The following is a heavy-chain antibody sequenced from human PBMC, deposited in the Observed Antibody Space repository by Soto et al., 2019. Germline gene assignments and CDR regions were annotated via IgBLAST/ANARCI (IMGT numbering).Heavy chain of an antibody. CDR1: GFAFSSHP. Sequence: GGSLRLSCAASGFAFSSHPMSWVRQAPERGLEWVSGISDSGGLTYNADSVKGRFTISRDNSKNTLFLQMNSLRAEDTAVYYCARRAFGSSRSFDIWGQGTMVTVSS. V-gene: IGHV3-23*01. J-gene: IGHJ3*02. CDR3: ARRAFGSSRSFDI. CDR2: ISDSGGLT. D-gene: IGHD6-6*01.